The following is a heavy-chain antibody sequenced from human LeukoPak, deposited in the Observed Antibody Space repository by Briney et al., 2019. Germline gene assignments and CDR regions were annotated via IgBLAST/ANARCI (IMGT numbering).Heavy chain of an antibody. Sequence: PGGSLRLSCAASGFTFDDYAMSWVRQAPGKGLEWVSGISGSDGSTYYADSVKGRFTISRDNSKNTLYLQMNSLRAEDMAVYYCAKDGGQGADYWGQGTLVSVSS. CDR2: ISGSDGST. CDR1: GFTFDDYA. J-gene: IGHJ4*02. V-gene: IGHV3-23*01. D-gene: IGHD3-16*01. CDR3: AKDGGQGADY.